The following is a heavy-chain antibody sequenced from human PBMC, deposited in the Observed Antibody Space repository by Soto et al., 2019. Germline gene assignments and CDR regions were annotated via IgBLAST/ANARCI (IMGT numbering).Heavy chain of an antibody. D-gene: IGHD3-3*01. CDR1: GFTFSSYS. CDR2: ISSSSSYI. J-gene: IGHJ6*03. CDR3: ARDKEKLRFLEWSPILYMDV. Sequence: GGSLRLSCAASGFTFSSYSMNWVRQAPGKGLEWVSSISSSSSYIYYADSVKGRFTISRDNAKNSLYLQMNSLRAEDTAVYYCARDKEKLRFLEWSPILYMDVWGKGTTVTVSS. V-gene: IGHV3-21*01.